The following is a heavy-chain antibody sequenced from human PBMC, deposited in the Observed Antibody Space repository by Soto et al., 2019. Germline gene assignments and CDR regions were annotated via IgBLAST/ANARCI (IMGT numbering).Heavy chain of an antibody. CDR2: INHNSGGT. D-gene: IGHD6-6*01. CDR1: GYTFTGYY. J-gene: IGHJ3*02. CDR3: ARAISRAARPWVSAFDI. V-gene: IGHV1-2*04. Sequence: SVKVSCKASGYTFTGYYLHWVRPAPAQGLEWMGWINHNSGGTNYAQKFKGWVTMTRDTSISTAYMELSRLRSDDTAVYYCARAISRAARPWVSAFDIWGQGTMVTVSS.